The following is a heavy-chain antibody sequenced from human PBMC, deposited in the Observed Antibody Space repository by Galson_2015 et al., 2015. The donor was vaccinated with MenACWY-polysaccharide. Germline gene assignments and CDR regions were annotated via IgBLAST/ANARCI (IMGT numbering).Heavy chain of an antibody. Sequence: SLRLSCAASGFTFDDYAMHWVRQAPGKGLEWVSGISWNSDIIGYADSVKGRFTISRDSAKNSLYLQMNSLRPEDTALYYCAKGYSYSKSLVDHWGQGTLVTVSS. J-gene: IGHJ4*02. V-gene: IGHV3-9*01. CDR1: GFTFDDYA. D-gene: IGHD2-15*01. CDR2: ISWNSDII. CDR3: AKGYSYSKSLVDH.